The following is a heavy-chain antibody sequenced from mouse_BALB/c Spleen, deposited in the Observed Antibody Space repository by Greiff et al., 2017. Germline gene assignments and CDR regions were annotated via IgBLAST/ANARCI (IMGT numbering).Heavy chain of an antibody. CDR1: GYSITSGYS. V-gene: IGHV3-1*02. CDR3: ARKGLLLRVEGTWFAY. CDR2: IHYSGST. D-gene: IGHD1-1*01. Sequence: EVQLQQSGPDLVKPSQSLSLTCTVTGYSITSGYSWHWIRQFPGNKLEWMGYIHYSGSTNYNPSLKSRISITRDTSKNQFFLQLNSVTTEDTATYYCARKGLLLRVEGTWFAYWGQGTLVTVSA. J-gene: IGHJ3*01.